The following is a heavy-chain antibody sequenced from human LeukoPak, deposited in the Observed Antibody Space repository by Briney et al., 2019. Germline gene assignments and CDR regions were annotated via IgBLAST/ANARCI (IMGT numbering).Heavy chain of an antibody. CDR2: IYHSGST. CDR3: AREAAGVVDY. V-gene: IGHV4-30-2*01. J-gene: IGHJ4*02. D-gene: IGHD3-3*01. CDR1: GGSISSGGYS. Sequence: PSQTLSLTCAVSGGSISSGGYSWSWIRQPPGKGLEWIGYIYHSGSTYYNPSLKSQVTISVDRSKNQFSLKLSSVTAADTAVYYCAREAAGVVDYWGQGTLVTVSS.